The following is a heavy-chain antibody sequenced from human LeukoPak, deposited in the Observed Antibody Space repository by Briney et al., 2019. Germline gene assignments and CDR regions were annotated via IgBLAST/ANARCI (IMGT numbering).Heavy chain of an antibody. J-gene: IGHJ4*02. D-gene: IGHD4-17*01. CDR3: TRDGDYGFDY. CDR2: IRSKAYGGTT. V-gene: IGHV3-49*04. CDR1: GFTFGDYA. Sequence: QPGGSLRLSCTASGFTFGDYAMSWVRQAPGKGLEWVGFIRSKAYGGTTEYAASVKGRFTISRDDSKSIAYLQMNSLKTEDTAVYYCTRDGDYGFDYWGQGTLVTVSS.